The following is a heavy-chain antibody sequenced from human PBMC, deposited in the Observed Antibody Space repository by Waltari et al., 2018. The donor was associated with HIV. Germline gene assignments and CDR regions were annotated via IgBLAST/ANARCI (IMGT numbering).Heavy chain of an antibody. V-gene: IGHV3-23*04. Sequence: EVHLAESGGGLVQPGESLTISCVVSGFPGSTPALTWVRQAPGKGLQWVSSIGGSDNSTHYADSVRDRFFISRDDSQNTLSLQMHSLTINDTAVYFCAHEAAVSAGPLDSWGQGIIVIVSS. D-gene: IGHD6-19*01. CDR2: IGGSDNST. J-gene: IGHJ4*02. CDR3: AHEAAVSAGPLDS. CDR1: GFPGSTPA.